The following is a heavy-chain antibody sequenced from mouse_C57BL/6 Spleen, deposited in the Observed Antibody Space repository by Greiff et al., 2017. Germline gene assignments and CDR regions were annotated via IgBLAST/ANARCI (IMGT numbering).Heavy chain of an antibody. D-gene: IGHD2-4*01. CDR1: GFTFSSYA. V-gene: IGHV5-9-1*02. CDR2: ISSGGDYT. Sequence: EVKLVESGEGLVKPGGSLKLSCAASGFTFSSYAMSWVRQTPEKRLEWVAYISSGGDYTYYADTVKGRFTISRYNARNTLYLQMSSLKSEDTDMYYCTRYDYDGGFDVWGTGATVTVSS. CDR3: TRYDYDGGFDV. J-gene: IGHJ1*03.